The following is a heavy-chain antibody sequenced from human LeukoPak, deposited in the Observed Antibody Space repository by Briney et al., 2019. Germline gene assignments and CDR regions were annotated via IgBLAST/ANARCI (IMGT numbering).Heavy chain of an antibody. CDR1: GGSISSTSYY. CDR2: VYYGGNT. V-gene: IGHV4-39*01. CDR3: ARQRADYFYHYLDV. J-gene: IGHJ6*03. Sequence: SETLSLTCTVSGGSISSTSYYWDWVRQPPGKGLEWIGNVYYGGNTFYNSSLESRVTISVDMSKNQFSLKLTSLTAADTAVYYCARQRADYFYHYLDVWGKGTSVTVS.